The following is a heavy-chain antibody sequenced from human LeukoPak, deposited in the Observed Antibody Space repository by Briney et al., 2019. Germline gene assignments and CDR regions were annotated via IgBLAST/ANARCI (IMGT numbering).Heavy chain of an antibody. Sequence: GGSLRLSCAASGFTFSSYNMNWVRQAPGKGLEWVSSISSSSTHIFYTDSLKGRFTISRDNAKKSVFLQMNSLRAEDTAVYYCARGPTSAAAFDMWGQGTMVTVSS. CDR1: GFTFSSYN. J-gene: IGHJ3*02. D-gene: IGHD6-13*01. CDR3: ARGPTSAAAFDM. CDR2: ISSSSTHI. V-gene: IGHV3-21*01.